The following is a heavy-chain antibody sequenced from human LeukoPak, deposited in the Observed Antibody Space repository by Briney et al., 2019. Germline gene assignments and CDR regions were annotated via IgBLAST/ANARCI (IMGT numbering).Heavy chain of an antibody. J-gene: IGHJ3*02. CDR2: IYTSGST. CDR1: GGSIIGYY. V-gene: IGHV4-4*09. CDR3: ARQSCSSTSCPHRNVFDI. Sequence: SETLSLTCTVSGGSIIGYYWTWIRQPPGKGLDWSGYIYTSGSTNYNPSPKSRVTISVDMSKHQFSLQLSSVTDADTAVYYCARQSCSSTSCPHRNVFDIWGQGTMVTVSP. D-gene: IGHD2-2*01.